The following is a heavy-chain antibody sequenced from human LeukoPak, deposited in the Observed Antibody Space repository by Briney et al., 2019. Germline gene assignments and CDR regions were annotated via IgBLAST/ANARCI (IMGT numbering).Heavy chain of an antibody. J-gene: IGHJ4*02. D-gene: IGHD6-19*01. V-gene: IGHV4-59*01. CDR1: GGSISSYY. Sequence: SETLSLTCTVSGGSISSYYWSWIRQPPGKGLEWIGHIYYSGSTNYNPSLKSRVTISVDTSKNQFSLKLSSVTAADTAVYYCARAAGWLVPRALGYWGQGTLVTVSS. CDR2: IYYSGST. CDR3: ARAAGWLVPRALGY.